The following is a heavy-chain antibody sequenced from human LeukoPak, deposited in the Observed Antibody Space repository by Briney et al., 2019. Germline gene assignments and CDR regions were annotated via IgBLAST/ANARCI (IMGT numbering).Heavy chain of an antibody. CDR3: ARVSSLYYHYMDV. CDR2: IKEDGSEK. V-gene: IGHV3-7*01. Sequence: GGSLRLSCAASGFTFSSYWMSWVRQAPGKGLEWVAKIKEDGSEKYYVDSVKGRSTISRDNAKNSLYLQMSNLRAEDTVVYYCARVSSLYYHYMDVWGKGTTVTVSS. CDR1: GFTFSSYW. J-gene: IGHJ6*03.